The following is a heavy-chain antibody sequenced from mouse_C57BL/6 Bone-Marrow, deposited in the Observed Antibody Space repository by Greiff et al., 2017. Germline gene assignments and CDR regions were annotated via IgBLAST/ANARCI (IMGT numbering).Heavy chain of an antibody. D-gene: IGHD1-1*01. CDR1: GFTFSSYG. Sequence: DVQLVESGGDLVKPGGSLKLSCAASGFTFSSYGMSWVRQTPDKRLEWVATISSGGSYTYYPDSVKGRFTISRDNAKNTLYLQMSSLKSEDTAMYYCARPRQLRYAMDYWGQGTSVTVSS. CDR2: ISSGGSYT. V-gene: IGHV5-6*01. CDR3: ARPRQLRYAMDY. J-gene: IGHJ4*01.